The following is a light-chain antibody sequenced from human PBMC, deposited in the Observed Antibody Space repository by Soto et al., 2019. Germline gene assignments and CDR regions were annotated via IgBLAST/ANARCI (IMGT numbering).Light chain of an antibody. CDR1: QSVSTN. CDR2: GAS. CDR3: QQYNEWPLP. J-gene: IGKJ4*01. Sequence: ETVMTQSPATLSVSPGERATLSCGASQSVSTNLAWYQQKPGQVPRLLIYGASTRASDIPARFSGSGSGTEFTLTISSLQSEDFAVYSCQQYNEWPLPFGGGTKVEIE. V-gene: IGKV3-15*01.